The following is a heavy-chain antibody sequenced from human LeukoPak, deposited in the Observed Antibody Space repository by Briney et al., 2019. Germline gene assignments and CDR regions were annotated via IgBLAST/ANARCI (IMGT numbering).Heavy chain of an antibody. CDR2: ISSSSSYI. CDR3: ARDEGELLTPTFDY. V-gene: IGHV3-21*01. D-gene: IGHD1-26*01. Sequence: KPGGSLRLSCAASGFTFSSYSMNWGRQAPGKGVEWVSSISSSSSYIYYPHSVKAPFTTSRDNAKNSLYLQMNSLRAEDTAVYYCARDEGELLTPTFDYWGQGTLVTVSS. J-gene: IGHJ4*02. CDR1: GFTFSSYS.